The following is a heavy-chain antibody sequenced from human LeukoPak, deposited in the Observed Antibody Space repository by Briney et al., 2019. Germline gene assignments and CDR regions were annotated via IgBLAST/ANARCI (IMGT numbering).Heavy chain of an antibody. CDR3: IVFGDSNH. CDR1: SITFTKAW. D-gene: IGHD4-17*01. J-gene: IGHJ5*02. V-gene: IGHV3-53*01. Sequence: GGSLRLSCAASSITFTKAWMNWVRQAPGKGLEWVSAIHTSGDTCYADSVKGRFTISRDTSKNTLYLQINSLRVEDTAVYYCIVFGDSNHWGQGTLVTVSS. CDR2: IHTSGDT.